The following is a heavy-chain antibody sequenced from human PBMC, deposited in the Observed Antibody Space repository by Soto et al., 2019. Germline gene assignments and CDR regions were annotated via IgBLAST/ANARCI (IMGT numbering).Heavy chain of an antibody. CDR2: IYYSGST. CDR1: GGSISSSSYY. J-gene: IGHJ4*02. V-gene: IGHV4-39*01. D-gene: IGHD1-26*01. Sequence: QLQLQESGPGLVKPSETLSLTCTVSGGSISSSSYYWGWIRQPPGKGLEWIGSIYYSGSTYYNPSLKSRVTISVDTSKNQFSLKLSSVTAADTAVYYCARHARLAPGIAGATSYSDYWGQGTLVTVSS. CDR3: ARHARLAPGIAGATSYSDY.